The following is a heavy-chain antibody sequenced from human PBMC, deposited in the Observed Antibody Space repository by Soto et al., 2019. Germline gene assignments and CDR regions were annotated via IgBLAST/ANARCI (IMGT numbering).Heavy chain of an antibody. J-gene: IGHJ4*02. V-gene: IGHV4-34*01. D-gene: IGHD5-18*01. CDR1: GGSFSDYY. CDR2: ITHGGST. Sequence: SETLSLTCAVYGGSFSDYYWNWIRQAPGKGLEWIGDITHGGSTTYSPSLKSRVTISVDTSKNQFSLKVNSLTAADTAVYYCAREDTAMVLPYWGQGTLVTVSS. CDR3: AREDTAMVLPY.